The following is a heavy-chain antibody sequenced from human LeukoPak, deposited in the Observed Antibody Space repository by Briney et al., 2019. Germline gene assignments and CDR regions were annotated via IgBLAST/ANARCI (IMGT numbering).Heavy chain of an antibody. V-gene: IGHV3-23*01. J-gene: IGHJ4*02. D-gene: IGHD2-15*01. CDR2: ISGSGGST. CDR3: AKTPGDCTGGTCYSFDY. CDR1: GFTFSSYA. Sequence: GGSLRLSCAASGFTFSSYAMSWVRQAPGKGLEWVSAISGSGGSTYYADSVKGRFTVSRDNSKNTLYLQMNSLRAEDTAVYYCAKTPGDCTGGTCYSFDYWGQGSLVTVSS.